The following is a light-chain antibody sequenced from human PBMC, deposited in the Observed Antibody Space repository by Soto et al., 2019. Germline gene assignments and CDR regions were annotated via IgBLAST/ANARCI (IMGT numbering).Light chain of an antibody. J-gene: IGLJ1*01. CDR3: SSYAGSNNLPYA. CDR2: EVS. Sequence: QSVLTQPASVSGSPGQSITISCTGTSSDVGGYNYVSWYQQHPGKAPKLIIYEVSKRPSGVPDRFSGSKSDNTASLTVSGLQAEDEADYYCSSYAGSNNLPYAFGTGTKVTVL. V-gene: IGLV2-8*01. CDR1: SSDVGGYNY.